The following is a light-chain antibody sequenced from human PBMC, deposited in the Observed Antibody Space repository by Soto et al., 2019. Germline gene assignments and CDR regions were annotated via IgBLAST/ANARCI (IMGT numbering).Light chain of an antibody. CDR3: QQYNYWPRT. Sequence: EILMTQSPATLSVSPGDGATLSCRASQTVGSNLTWYHQRPGQAPRLLIYGSSTRATGIPARFSGSGSGKEFTLTIRSLQSEDFGVYYCQQYNYWPRTFGQGTKVEIK. V-gene: IGKV3-15*01. CDR2: GSS. J-gene: IGKJ1*01. CDR1: QTVGSN.